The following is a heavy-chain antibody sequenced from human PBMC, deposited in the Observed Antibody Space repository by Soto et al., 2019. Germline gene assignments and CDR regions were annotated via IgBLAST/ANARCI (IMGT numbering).Heavy chain of an antibody. V-gene: IGHV1-46*01. CDR3: ARERRRYSSSSHWFDP. CDR1: GYTFTSYY. Sequence: ASVKVSCKASGYTFTSYYMHWVRQAPGQGLEWMGIINPSGGSTSYAQKFQGRVTMTRDTSTSTVYMELSSLRSEDTAVYYCARERRRYSSSSHWFDPWGQGTLVTVSS. CDR2: INPSGGST. D-gene: IGHD6-6*01. J-gene: IGHJ5*02.